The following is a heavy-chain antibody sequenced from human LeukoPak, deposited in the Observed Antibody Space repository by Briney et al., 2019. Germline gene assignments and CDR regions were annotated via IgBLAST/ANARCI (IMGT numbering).Heavy chain of an antibody. Sequence: PGGSLRLSCAASGFTFTNYAMSWVRQAPGKGLEWVSTISGSGSSTYYADSVKGRFTISRDNSKNTLYLQMNSLRAEDTAVYYCAKIGRSYDFWTGYYEEEVDYMDVWGKGTTVTVSS. V-gene: IGHV3-23*01. CDR2: ISGSGSST. CDR3: AKIGRSYDFWTGYYEEEVDYMDV. J-gene: IGHJ6*03. D-gene: IGHD3-3*01. CDR1: GFTFTNYA.